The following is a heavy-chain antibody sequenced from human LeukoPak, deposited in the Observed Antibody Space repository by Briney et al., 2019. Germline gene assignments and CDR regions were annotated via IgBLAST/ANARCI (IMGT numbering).Heavy chain of an antibody. V-gene: IGHV4-59*08. CDR3: ARQGYSAYEILDY. Sequence: SETLSLTCTVSGGSISSYYWSWIRQPPGKGLEWIGYIYYSGSTNYNPSLRSRVTISVDASKNQFSLKLSSVTAADTAVYYCARQGYSAYEILDYWGQGTLVTVSS. D-gene: IGHD5-12*01. CDR1: GGSISSYY. J-gene: IGHJ4*02. CDR2: IYYSGST.